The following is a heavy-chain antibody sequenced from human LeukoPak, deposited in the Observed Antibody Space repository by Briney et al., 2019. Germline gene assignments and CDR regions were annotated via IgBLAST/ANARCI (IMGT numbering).Heavy chain of an antibody. CDR1: GGSFSGYY. Sequence: SETLSLTCAVYGGSFSGYYWSWIRQPPGKGLEWIGEINHSGSTNYNPSLKSRVTISVDTSKNQFSLKLSSVTAADTAVYYCARGAEGGMDVWGKGTTVTVSS. CDR3: ARGAEGGMDV. V-gene: IGHV4-34*01. J-gene: IGHJ6*04. CDR2: INHSGST.